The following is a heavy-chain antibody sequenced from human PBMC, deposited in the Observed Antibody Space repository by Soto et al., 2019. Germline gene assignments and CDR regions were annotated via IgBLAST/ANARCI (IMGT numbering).Heavy chain of an antibody. CDR1: GGSINRNSYN. CDR2: MYYTGSS. Sequence: SETLSLTCSVSGGSINRNSYNWGWIRQPPGKGLEWIGGMYYTGSSHYNPSLKSRVTISEDTSKNQFSLKLRSVTAADTAKYYCARQDSAGFFDYWGQGTLVTVSS. V-gene: IGHV4-39*01. J-gene: IGHJ4*02. D-gene: IGHD3-22*01. CDR3: ARQDSAGFFDY.